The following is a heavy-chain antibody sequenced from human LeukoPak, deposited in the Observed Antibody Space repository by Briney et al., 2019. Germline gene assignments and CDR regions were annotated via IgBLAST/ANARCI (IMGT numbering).Heavy chain of an antibody. CDR3: AREDYYYYYGMDV. CDR1: GYTFTSYG. V-gene: IGHV1-18*01. Sequence: GESLKISCKGSGYTFTSYGISWVRQAPGQGLEWMGWISAYNGNTNYAQKLQGRVTMTTDTSTSTAYMELRSLRSDDTAVYYCAREDYYYYYGMDVWGQGTTVTVSS. CDR2: ISAYNGNT. J-gene: IGHJ6*02.